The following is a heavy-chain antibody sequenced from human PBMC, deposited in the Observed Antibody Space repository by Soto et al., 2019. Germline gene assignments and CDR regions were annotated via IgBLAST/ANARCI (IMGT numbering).Heavy chain of an antibody. Sequence: QVQLVESGGGMVQPGRSLRLSCAASGFTFSTYGMHWVRQAPGKGLEWVAAMSYDGTKEYYVDSVKGRFTISRDNSRNTLFLQLNSLRDEDTAVYYCAKEYGSTWIDHWGQGTLVTVSS. J-gene: IGHJ4*02. V-gene: IGHV3-30*18. CDR2: MSYDGTKE. CDR3: AKEYGSTWIDH. CDR1: GFTFSTYG. D-gene: IGHD6-13*01.